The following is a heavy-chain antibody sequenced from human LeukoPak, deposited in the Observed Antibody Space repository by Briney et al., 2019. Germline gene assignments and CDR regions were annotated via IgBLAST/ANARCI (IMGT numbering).Heavy chain of an antibody. V-gene: IGHV1-24*01. CDR2: FDPEDGET. D-gene: IGHD3-16*01. CDR3: ATRGLPFGGVIGAFDI. J-gene: IGHJ3*02. CDR1: GYTLTELS. Sequence: ASVKVSCKVSGYTLTELSMHWVRQAPGKGLEWMGGFDPEDGETIYAQKFQGRVTMTEDTSTDTAYMELSSLRSEDTAVYYCATRGLPFGGVIGAFDIWGQGTMVTVSP.